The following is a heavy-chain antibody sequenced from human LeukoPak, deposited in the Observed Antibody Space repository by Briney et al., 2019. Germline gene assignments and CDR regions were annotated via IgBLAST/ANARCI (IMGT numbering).Heavy chain of an antibody. CDR1: GGTFSRYP. CDR2: IIPFIGTP. Sequence: ASVKVSCKASGGTFSRYPISWVRRAPGQGLEWMGGIIPFIGTPTYAPKFQGRLTITADESTSTAYIALSSLRAGDTAVYFCARSGRYPGGFHGVDVWGQGTTVTVSS. CDR3: ARSGRYPGGFHGVDV. J-gene: IGHJ6*02. D-gene: IGHD3-16*01. V-gene: IGHV1-69*13.